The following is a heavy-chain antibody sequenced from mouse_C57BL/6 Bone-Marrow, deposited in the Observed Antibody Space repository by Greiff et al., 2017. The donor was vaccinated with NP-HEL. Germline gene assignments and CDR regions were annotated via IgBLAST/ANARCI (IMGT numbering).Heavy chain of an antibody. CDR3: ARRGDLSTMVTPAWSAY. CDR2: INPSTGGT. Sequence: VQLQQSGPELVKPGASVKISCKASGYSFTGYYMNWVKLSPEKSLEWIGEINPSTGGTTYNQKFKAKATLTVDKSSRTADMQRKSLTSEDSAVYYCARRGDLSTMVTPAWSAYWGQGTLVTVSA. J-gene: IGHJ3*01. D-gene: IGHD2-2*01. CDR1: GYSFTGYY. V-gene: IGHV1-42*01.